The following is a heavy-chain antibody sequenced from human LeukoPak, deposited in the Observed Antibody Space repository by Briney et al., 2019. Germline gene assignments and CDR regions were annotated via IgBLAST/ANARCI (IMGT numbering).Heavy chain of an antibody. CDR3: ARHGSGTNYDY. CDR1: GGTFSSYA. D-gene: IGHD3-10*01. V-gene: IGHV1-69*11. J-gene: IGHJ4*02. CDR2: IIPILGTA. Sequence: SVKVSCKASGGTFSSYAISWVRQAPGQGLEWMGRIIPILGTANYAQKFQGRVTITADESTSTAYMELSSLRSEDTAVYYCARHGSGTNYDYWGQGTLVTVSS.